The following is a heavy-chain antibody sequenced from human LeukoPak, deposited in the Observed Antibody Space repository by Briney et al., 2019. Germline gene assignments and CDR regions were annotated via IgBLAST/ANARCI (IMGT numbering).Heavy chain of an antibody. CDR1: GFTFSNYW. CDR3: ARGASNRFDY. Sequence: GGSLRLSCAASGFTFSNYWMHWVRQAPGKGLVWVSRIYTDGSSTNYADSVKGRFTISRDNAKNTLYLQMNSLRGEDTAVYYCARGASNRFDYGGQGTLVTVHS. CDR2: IYTDGSST. D-gene: IGHD1-14*01. V-gene: IGHV3-74*01. J-gene: IGHJ4*02.